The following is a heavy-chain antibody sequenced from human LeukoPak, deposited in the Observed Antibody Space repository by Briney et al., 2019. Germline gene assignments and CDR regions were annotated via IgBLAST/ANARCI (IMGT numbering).Heavy chain of an antibody. Sequence: ASVKVSCKASGYTFTSYYMHWVRQGPGQGLEWMGIINPSGGSTSYAQKFQGRVTMTRDASTSTVYMELSSLRSEDTAVYYCARESMSSGPLDYWGQGTLVTVSS. CDR2: INPSGGST. D-gene: IGHD6-19*01. CDR1: GYTFTSYY. J-gene: IGHJ4*02. V-gene: IGHV1-46*01. CDR3: ARESMSSGPLDY.